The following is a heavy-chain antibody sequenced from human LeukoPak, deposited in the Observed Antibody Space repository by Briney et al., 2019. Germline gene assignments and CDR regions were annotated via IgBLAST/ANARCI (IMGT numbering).Heavy chain of an antibody. CDR3: ARGVGQQLSLNSFDP. CDR1: GGSFSGYY. Sequence: SETLSLTCAAYGGSFSGYYWSWIRQPPGQGLEWIGEINHSGSTNYNPSLKSRVTISVDTSKNQFSLKLSSVTAADTAVYYCARGVGQQLSLNSFDPWGQGTLVTVSS. D-gene: IGHD6-13*01. CDR2: INHSGST. J-gene: IGHJ5*02. V-gene: IGHV4-34*01.